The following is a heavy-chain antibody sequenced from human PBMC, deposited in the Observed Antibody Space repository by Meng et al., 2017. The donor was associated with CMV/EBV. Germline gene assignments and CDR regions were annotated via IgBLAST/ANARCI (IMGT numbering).Heavy chain of an antibody. V-gene: IGHV4-61*01. Sequence: AGAVSSGSSYWSWISQPPGQGLGWIGYIYYSGSTHSNPSLKSRVTISVDTSKNQFSLKLSSVTAADTAVYYCARDSGTYCGGDCYSWGQGTLVTVSS. CDR3: ARDSGTYCGGDCYS. CDR2: IYYSGST. CDR1: AGAVSSGSSY. D-gene: IGHD2-21*01. J-gene: IGHJ5*02.